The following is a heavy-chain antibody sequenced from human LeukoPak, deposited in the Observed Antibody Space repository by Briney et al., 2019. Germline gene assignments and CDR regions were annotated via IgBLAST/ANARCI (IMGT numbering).Heavy chain of an antibody. CDR3: ARCPISGWSGKIYYFDY. CDR1: GYSFTSYW. D-gene: IGHD6-19*01. V-gene: IGHV5-51*01. J-gene: IGHJ4*02. Sequence: NSGESLKISCKGSGYSFTSYWIGWVRQMPGKGPEWMGIIYPGDSDTRYSPSFQGQVTISADKSISTAYLQWSSLKASDTAMYYCARCPISGWSGKIYYFDYWGQGTLVTVSS. CDR2: IYPGDSDT.